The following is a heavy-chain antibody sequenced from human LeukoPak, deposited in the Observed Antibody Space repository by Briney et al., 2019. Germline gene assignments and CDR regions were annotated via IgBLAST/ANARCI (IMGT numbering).Heavy chain of an antibody. D-gene: IGHD3-22*01. CDR2: IYYSGST. V-gene: IGHV4-38-2*01. Sequence: SETLSLTYAVSGYSISSGYYWAWIRQPPGKGLEWIGSIYYSGSTHYNPSLNSRVTISVDTSKNQFSLKLNSVTAADTAVYYCARNDSSGYFDYWGQGNLVTVSS. J-gene: IGHJ4*02. CDR3: ARNDSSGYFDY. CDR1: GYSISSGYY.